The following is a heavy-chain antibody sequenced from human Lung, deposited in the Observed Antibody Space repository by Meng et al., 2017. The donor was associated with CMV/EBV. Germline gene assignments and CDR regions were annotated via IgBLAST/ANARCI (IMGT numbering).Heavy chain of an antibody. V-gene: IGHV3-21*06. CDR3: TTDQEGDYDFDF. Sequence: GGSLRLXCVGFGLHFRTYGRTWVRQAPGKGLEFVSHINAESTNKGYADAVKGRFTISRDIAGSSVFLQMNSLRVEDTAVYDCTTDQEGDYDFDFWVKGTRVTVSS. CDR1: GLHFRTYG. CDR2: INAESTNK. J-gene: IGHJ4*02. D-gene: IGHD4-17*01.